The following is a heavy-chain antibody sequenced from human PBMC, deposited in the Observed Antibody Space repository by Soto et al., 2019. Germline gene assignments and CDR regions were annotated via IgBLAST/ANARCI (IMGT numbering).Heavy chain of an antibody. J-gene: IGHJ5*02. CDR1: GFSLSTSGVG. V-gene: IGHV2-5*01. CDR2: IYWNDDK. CDR3: AHNREWLPNNWFDP. Sequence: QITLKESGPTLVKPTQTLTLTCTFSGFSLSTSGVGVGWIRQPPGKALERLALIYWNDDKRYSPSLKSRLTNNKDTSKNQVALTMTNMAPVDTATYYCAHNREWLPNNWFDPWVQGTLVTVSS. D-gene: IGHD3-3*01.